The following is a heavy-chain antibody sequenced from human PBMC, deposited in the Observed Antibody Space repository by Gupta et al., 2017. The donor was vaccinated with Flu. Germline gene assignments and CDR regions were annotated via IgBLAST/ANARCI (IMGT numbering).Heavy chain of an antibody. CDR2: ILYDGNSK. Sequence: QVQLVESGGGVVQPGRSLRLSCAASGFIFSSHGLHWVRQAPGKGLEWVAKILYDGNSKHYSDSVKGRFTISRDNSKNTLYLHMNSLRAEDTAVYYCAREPYDRSGYYLYYFDHWGQGTLVTVSS. J-gene: IGHJ4*02. CDR3: AREPYDRSGYYLYYFDH. D-gene: IGHD3-22*01. V-gene: IGHV3-33*01. CDR1: GFIFSSHG.